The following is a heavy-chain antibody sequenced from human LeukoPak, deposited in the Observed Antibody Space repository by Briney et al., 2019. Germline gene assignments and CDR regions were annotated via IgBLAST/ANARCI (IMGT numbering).Heavy chain of an antibody. D-gene: IGHD3-10*01. CDR3: AKGLDGSGSYYNPVDY. V-gene: IGHV3-43*02. CDR1: GFTFDGYA. Sequence: GGSLRLSCAASGFTFDGYAMHWVRQAPGKGLEWVSLINGDGGSTYYADSVKGRFTISRDNSKKSLYLQMNSLRTEDTDLYYCAKGLDGSGSYYNPVDYWGQGTLVTVSS. J-gene: IGHJ4*02. CDR2: INGDGGST.